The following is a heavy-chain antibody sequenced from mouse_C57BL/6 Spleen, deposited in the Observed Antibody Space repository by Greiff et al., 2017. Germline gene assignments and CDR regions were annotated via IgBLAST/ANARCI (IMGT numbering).Heavy chain of an antibody. CDR1: GFTFSSYA. CDR3: TRGGYYGSSPRAMDY. D-gene: IGHD1-1*01. CDR2: ISSGGDYI. J-gene: IGHJ4*01. V-gene: IGHV5-9-1*02. Sequence: EVKLVESGEGLVKPGGSLKLSCAASGFTFSSYAMSWVRQTPEKRLEWVAYISSGGDYIYYADTVKGRFTISRDNARNTLYLQMSSLKSEDTAMYYCTRGGYYGSSPRAMDYWGQGTSVTVSS.